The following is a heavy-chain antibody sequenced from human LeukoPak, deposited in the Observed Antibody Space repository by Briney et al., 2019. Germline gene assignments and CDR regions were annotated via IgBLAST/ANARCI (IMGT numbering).Heavy chain of an antibody. V-gene: IGHV1-69*05. J-gene: IGHJ3*02. D-gene: IGHD3-10*01. CDR2: IIPIFGAT. Sequence: SVKVSCKASGGSFSSYSINWVRQAPGQGLEWMGRIIPIFGATKYAQNIQGRVTITTDESTSTVYMELSSLRSEDTALYYCARASSDMYDFEIWGQGTMVTVSS. CDR3: ARASSDMYDFEI. CDR1: GGSFSSYS.